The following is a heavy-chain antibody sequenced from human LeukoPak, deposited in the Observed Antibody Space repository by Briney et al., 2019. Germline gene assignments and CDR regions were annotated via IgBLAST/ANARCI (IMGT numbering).Heavy chain of an antibody. CDR2: IYSGGST. Sequence: GGSLRLSCAASGFTVSSNYMSWVRQAPGKGLEWVSVIYSGGSTYYADSVKGRFTISRDNSKNTLYLQMNSLRAEDTAVYYCARVEGYCGGGCCYFGYLDYGAEGTLLSV. CDR3: ARVEGYCGGGCCYFGYLDY. J-gene: IGHJ4*02. D-gene: IGHD2-15*01. CDR1: GFTVSSNY. V-gene: IGHV3-66*01.